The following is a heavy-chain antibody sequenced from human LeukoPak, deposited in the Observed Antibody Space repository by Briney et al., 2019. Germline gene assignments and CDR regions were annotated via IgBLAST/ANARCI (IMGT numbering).Heavy chain of an antibody. Sequence: ASVKVSCKASGYTFTSYGIRGVRQPPGQGLEWMGWISAYNGNTNYAQKLQGRVTMTTDTPTSTAYMELRSLRSDDTAVYYCARAYTAAAAFGYWGQGTLVTVSS. J-gene: IGHJ4*02. D-gene: IGHD6-25*01. CDR3: ARAYTAAAAFGY. CDR2: ISAYNGNT. V-gene: IGHV1-18*04. CDR1: GYTFTSYG.